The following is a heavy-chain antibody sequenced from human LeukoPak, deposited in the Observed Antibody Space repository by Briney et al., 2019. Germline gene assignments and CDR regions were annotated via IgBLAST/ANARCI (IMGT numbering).Heavy chain of an antibody. CDR1: GFTFSDAW. CDR2: IKSKPYGVTT. J-gene: IGHJ4*02. CDR3: TRHPPSLDY. V-gene: IGHV3-15*01. Sequence: GGSLRLSCAASGFTFSDAWMSWVHQAPGKGLEWVGRIKSKPYGVTTDYAAPVKGRFTISRDDSINTLFLQMNSLKSEDTAVYYCTRHPPSLDYWGQGTLVTVSS.